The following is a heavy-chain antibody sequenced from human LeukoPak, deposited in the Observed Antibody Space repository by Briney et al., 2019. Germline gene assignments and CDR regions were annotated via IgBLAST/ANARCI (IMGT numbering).Heavy chain of an antibody. CDR3: ARGDSGWFSNS. Sequence: GESLKISCKGSGYSFSNYWVGWVRQMSGKGLEWMGVIYPGDSDTTYSPAFRGQVTISVDKSISTAYLQWSSLKASDTAMYYCARGDSGWFSNSWGQGTLVTVSS. V-gene: IGHV5-51*01. J-gene: IGHJ4*02. CDR1: GYSFSNYW. D-gene: IGHD6-19*01. CDR2: IYPGDSDT.